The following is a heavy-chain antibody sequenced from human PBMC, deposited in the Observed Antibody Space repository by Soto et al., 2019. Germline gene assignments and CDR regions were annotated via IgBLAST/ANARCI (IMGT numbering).Heavy chain of an antibody. J-gene: IGHJ6*02. D-gene: IGHD1-20*01. CDR3: ARDIDNRDYYYGLDV. Sequence: GGSLRLSCVASGFVFKNYEMNWVRQAPGKGLEWISYISNSGNTIYVADSMRGRFTISRDNAKNSLFLQMNSLRADDTAVYYCARDIDNRDYYYGLDVWGQGTTMTFYS. V-gene: IGHV3-48*03. CDR2: ISNSGNTI. CDR1: GFVFKNYE.